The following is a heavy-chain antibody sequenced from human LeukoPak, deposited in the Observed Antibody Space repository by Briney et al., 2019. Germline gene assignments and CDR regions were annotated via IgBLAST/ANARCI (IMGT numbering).Heavy chain of an antibody. CDR3: ASPSYSSGWYTFDY. Sequence: GGSLRLSCAASGFTFSSYEMNWVRQAPGKGLEWVSYISSSGSTTYYADSVKGRFTISRDNAKNSLYLQMNSLRAEDTAVYYCASPSYSSGWYTFDYWGQGTLVTVSS. V-gene: IGHV3-48*03. CDR2: ISSSGSTT. J-gene: IGHJ4*02. D-gene: IGHD6-19*01. CDR1: GFTFSSYE.